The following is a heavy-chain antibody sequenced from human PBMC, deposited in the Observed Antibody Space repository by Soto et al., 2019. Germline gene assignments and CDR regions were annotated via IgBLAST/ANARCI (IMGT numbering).Heavy chain of an antibody. CDR1: GGSISSSSYY. CDR3: ARTPVLRFLEWAQGENWFYP. J-gene: IGHJ5*02. D-gene: IGHD3-3*01. Sequence: SETLSLTCSVSGGSISSSSYYWGWIRQPPGKGLEWIGSIYYSGSTYYNPSLKSRVTISVDTSKNQFSLKLGSVTAADTTVYYCARTPVLRFLEWAQGENWFYPWGQGTLVTVSS. V-gene: IGHV4-39*01. CDR2: IYYSGST.